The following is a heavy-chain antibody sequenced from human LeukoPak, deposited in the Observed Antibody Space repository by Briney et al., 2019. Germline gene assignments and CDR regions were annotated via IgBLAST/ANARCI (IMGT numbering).Heavy chain of an antibody. Sequence: SLKIFCQGSGYSFATYCDGWVRQMPGRSLEWMGIIYTGDSDTRYSPSFQGQVTISADKSISTSYLQWSSLKASDTAMYYCARPHNSAGRQGFDIWGQGTMVTVSS. J-gene: IGHJ3*02. CDR3: ARPHNSAGRQGFDI. CDR2: IYTGDSDT. V-gene: IGHV5-51*01. D-gene: IGHD6-19*01. CDR1: GYSFATYC.